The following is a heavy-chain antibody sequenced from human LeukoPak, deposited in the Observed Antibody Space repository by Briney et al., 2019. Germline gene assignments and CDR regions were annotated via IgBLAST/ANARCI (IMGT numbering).Heavy chain of an antibody. J-gene: IGHJ4*02. CDR3: AKDLITFGGVIAVIDY. D-gene: IGHD3-16*02. V-gene: IGHV3-20*04. CDR2: INWNGGST. CDR1: GFIFDDYG. Sequence: GGSLRLSCAASGFIFDDYGMSWVRQAPGKGLEWVSGINWNGGSTGYADSVKGRFTISRDNSKDTLYLQMNSLRAEDTAVYYCAKDLITFGGVIAVIDYWGQGTLVSVSS.